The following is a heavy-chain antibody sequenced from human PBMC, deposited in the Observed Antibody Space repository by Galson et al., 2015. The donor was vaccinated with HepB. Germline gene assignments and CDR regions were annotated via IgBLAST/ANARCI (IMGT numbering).Heavy chain of an antibody. J-gene: IGHJ3*02. CDR1: TFTFKTYA. CDR3: ARGGIVVLPTGPIGGAFDI. D-gene: IGHD2-2*01. Sequence: SLRLSCAASTFTFKTYAMHWVRQAPGKGLEWVAVISYDGSNKYYADSVKGRFTIFRDNSKNTLYLQTNSLTAEDTAVYYCARGGIVVLPTGPIGGAFDIWGQGTMVTVSS. V-gene: IGHV3-30*04. CDR2: ISYDGSNK.